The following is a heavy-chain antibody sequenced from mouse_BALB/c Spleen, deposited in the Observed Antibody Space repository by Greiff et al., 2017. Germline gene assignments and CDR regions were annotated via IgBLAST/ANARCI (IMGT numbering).Heavy chain of an antibody. Sequence: QVQLKQPGAELVKPGASVKLSCKASGYTFTSYWMHWVKQRPGQGLEWIGEINPSNGRTNYNEKFKSKATLTVDKSSSTAYMQLSSLTSEDSAVYYCARGYGSSSYFDYWGQGTTLTVSS. CDR1: GYTFTSYW. V-gene: IGHV1S81*02. CDR2: INPSNGRT. CDR3: ARGYGSSSYFDY. J-gene: IGHJ2*01. D-gene: IGHD1-1*01.